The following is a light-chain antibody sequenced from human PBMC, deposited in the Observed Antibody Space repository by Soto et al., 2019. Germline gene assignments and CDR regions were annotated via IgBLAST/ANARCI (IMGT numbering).Light chain of an antibody. CDR3: AAWDDTLSGLV. V-gene: IGLV1-47*01. CDR2: RAD. Sequence: QSVLTQPPSASGAPGQTVTISCSGRSSNIDSNYVYWYQQLPETAPRLLLYRADQRPSGIPDRFSGSKSGTSASLAISGLRSEDEADYYCAAWDDTLSGLVFGGGTKLTVL. CDR1: SSNIDSNY. J-gene: IGLJ2*01.